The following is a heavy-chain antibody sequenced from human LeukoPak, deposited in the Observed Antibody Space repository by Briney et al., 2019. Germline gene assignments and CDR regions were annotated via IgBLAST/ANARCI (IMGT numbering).Heavy chain of an antibody. J-gene: IGHJ1*01. CDR3: ARVSGLGMNEYYQH. CDR1: GFTFSTYW. V-gene: IGHV3-7*01. D-gene: IGHD3-10*01. Sequence: GGSLRLSRAASGFTFSTYWMSWVRQAPGKGLEWVANIKQDGSDKYYVDSVKGRFTISRDNAKNSLFLQMNSLRAEDTAVYYCARVSGLGMNEYYQHWGQGTLVTVAP. CDR2: IKQDGSDK.